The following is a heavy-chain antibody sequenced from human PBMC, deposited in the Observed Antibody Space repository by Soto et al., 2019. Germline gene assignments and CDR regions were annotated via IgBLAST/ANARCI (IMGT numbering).Heavy chain of an antibody. V-gene: IGHV1-69*06. J-gene: IGHJ6*02. CDR3: AIIGYNNDLDV. D-gene: IGHD1-20*01. CDR1: GGTFSSYA. CDR2: IIPVFNSP. Sequence: QVQLVQSGAEVKRPGSSVKVSCKASGGTFSSYAFSWVRQAPGQGLEWMGGIIPVFNSPSLAQNLHGRVTVTADKSTSTAYIELSALIFEDTAVYYCAIIGYNNDLDVWGQGTTVIVSS.